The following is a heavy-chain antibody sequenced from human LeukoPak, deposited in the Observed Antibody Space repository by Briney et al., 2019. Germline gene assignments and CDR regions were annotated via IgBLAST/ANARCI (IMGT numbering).Heavy chain of an antibody. CDR1: GFTFSSYG. Sequence: TGGSLRLSCAASGFTFSSYGMHWVRQAPGKGLEWVAVISYDGNNKYYADSVKGRFTTSRDNPKNTLFLQMNSLRAEDTALYYCAKGRLAAAFTRGEDYWGQGTLVTVSS. J-gene: IGHJ4*02. CDR3: AKGRLAAAFTRGEDY. D-gene: IGHD6-13*01. V-gene: IGHV3-30*18. CDR2: ISYDGNNK.